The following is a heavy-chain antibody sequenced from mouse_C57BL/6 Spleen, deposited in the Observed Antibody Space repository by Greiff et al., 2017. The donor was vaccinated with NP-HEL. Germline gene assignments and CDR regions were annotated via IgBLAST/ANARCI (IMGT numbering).Heavy chain of an antibody. CDR1: GYTFPDYN. D-gene: IGHD1-1*01. CDR3: ARYGGSFAY. CDR2: INPNNGGT. J-gene: IGHJ3*01. Sequence: EVQLQQSGPELVKPGASVKIPCKASGYTFPDYNMDWVKQSHGKSLEWIGDINPNNGGTIYNQKFKGKATLTVDKSSSTAYMELRSLTSEDTAVYYCARYGGSFAYWGQGTLVTVSA. V-gene: IGHV1-18*01.